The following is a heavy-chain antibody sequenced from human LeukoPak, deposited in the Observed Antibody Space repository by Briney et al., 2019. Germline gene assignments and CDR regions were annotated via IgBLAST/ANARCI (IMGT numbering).Heavy chain of an antibody. J-gene: IGHJ4*02. V-gene: IGHV1-2*06. CDR2: INPNSGGT. Sequence: VASVKVSCKASGYTFTDYFIYWVRQAPGQGLEWMGRINPNSGGTKYAQKFQGRVTTTRDTSINTVYIELSRLRSDDTAVYYCTRDLEADIAFIYWGQGTLVTVSS. CDR3: TRDLEADIAFIY. D-gene: IGHD5-12*01. CDR1: GYTFTDYF.